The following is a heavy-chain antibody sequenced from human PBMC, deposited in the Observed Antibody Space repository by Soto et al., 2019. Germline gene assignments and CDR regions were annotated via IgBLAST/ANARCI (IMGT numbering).Heavy chain of an antibody. J-gene: IGHJ4*02. D-gene: IGHD4-17*01. Sequence: DVQLVESGGGLVQPGGSLRLSCAASGFPFNSYWMSWVRQAPGKGLEWVANIKEDGSEQYYVDSVEGRFTISRDIAKNSLSLQLTNLRAEDTAVYYCARGRDNYGDYSFDFWGQGTLVTVSS. V-gene: IGHV3-7*03. CDR1: GFPFNSYW. CDR3: ARGRDNYGDYSFDF. CDR2: IKEDGSEQ.